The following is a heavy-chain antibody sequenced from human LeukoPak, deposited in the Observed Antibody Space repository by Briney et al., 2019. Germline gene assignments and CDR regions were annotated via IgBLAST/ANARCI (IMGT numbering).Heavy chain of an antibody. J-gene: IGHJ6*02. V-gene: IGHV4-59*01. CDR3: ARALRYCSSTSCYEYYYYYGMDV. CDR1: GGSITNYY. D-gene: IGHD2-2*01. CDR2: IYYSGST. Sequence: SETLSLTCTVSGGSITNYYWIWIRQPPGKGLEWIGYIYYSGSTNYNPSLKSRVTMSVDTSKNQFSLKLSSVTAADTAVYYCARALRYCSSTSCYEYYYYYGMDVWGQGTTVTVSS.